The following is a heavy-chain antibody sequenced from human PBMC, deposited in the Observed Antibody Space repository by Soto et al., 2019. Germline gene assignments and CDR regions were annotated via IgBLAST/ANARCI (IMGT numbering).Heavy chain of an antibody. V-gene: IGHV4-4*02. CDR2: VYHTGDT. CDR3: AREIVTAGGNNYFDP. D-gene: IGHD2-21*02. CDR1: GGTVASSHW. J-gene: IGHJ5*02. Sequence: SETLSLTCGVSGGTVASSHWWSWVRQSPGGGLEWIGNVYHTGDTNFNPSLQSRVTISVDKSNNQFSLRLNSLTAADTAVYFCAREIVTAGGNNYFDPWGPGTLVTVST.